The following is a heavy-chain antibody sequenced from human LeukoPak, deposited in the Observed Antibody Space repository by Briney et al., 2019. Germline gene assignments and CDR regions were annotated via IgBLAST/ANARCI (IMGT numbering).Heavy chain of an antibody. CDR2: IIPIFGTA. J-gene: IGHJ6*03. CDR3: ARVPYSSYYYYYMDV. Sequence: ASVKVSCKASGYTFTSYGISWVRQAPGQGLEWMGGIIPIFGTANYAQKFQGRVTITADESTSTAYMELRSLRSDDTAVYYCARVPYSSYYYYYMDVWGKGTTVTVSS. D-gene: IGHD6-19*01. CDR1: GYTFTSYG. V-gene: IGHV1-69*13.